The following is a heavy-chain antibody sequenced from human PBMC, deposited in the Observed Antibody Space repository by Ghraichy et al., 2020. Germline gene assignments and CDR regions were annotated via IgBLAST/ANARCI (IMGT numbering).Heavy chain of an antibody. J-gene: IGHJ6*04. D-gene: IGHD4-23*01. CDR3: SRGATVVRFFYYDGMDV. CDR2: ISSSSRTI. V-gene: IGHV3-48*02. Sequence: GGSLRLSCVGSGFTLSGYSMNWVRQSPGKGLEWVAYISSSSRTISYADSVKGRFTISRDNAQNSLYLQMNRLRDEDTALYYCSRGATVVRFFYYDGMDVWGKGTKVTVSS. CDR1: GFTLSGYS.